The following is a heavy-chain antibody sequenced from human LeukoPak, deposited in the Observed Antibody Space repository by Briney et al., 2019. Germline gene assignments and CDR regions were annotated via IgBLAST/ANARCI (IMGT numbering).Heavy chain of an antibody. CDR3: AREGTTDGFDI. CDR1: GHTFTGYY. V-gene: IGHV1-2*02. D-gene: IGHD1-14*01. Sequence: ASVKVSCKASGHTFTGYYIHRVRQAPGQGLEWLGWIDPNTGGTKYAQKFQGRVTMTRDTSISTAYMELSRLRSDDTAVYYCAREGTTDGFDIWGQGTMVTVSS. J-gene: IGHJ3*02. CDR2: IDPNTGGT.